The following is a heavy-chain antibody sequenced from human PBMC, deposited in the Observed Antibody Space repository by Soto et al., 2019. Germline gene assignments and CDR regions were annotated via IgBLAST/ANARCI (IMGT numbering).Heavy chain of an antibody. Sequence: EVQLLESGGGLVQPGGSLRLSCAASGFTFSSYAMSWVRQAPGKGLEWVSAISGSGGSTYYADSVKGRFTISRDNSKNTLYLQMSSLRAEDTAVYYCAKGRSSYDFWSGYFDYWGQGTLVTVSS. D-gene: IGHD3-3*01. V-gene: IGHV3-23*01. CDR3: AKGRSSYDFWSGYFDY. CDR2: ISGSGGST. J-gene: IGHJ4*02. CDR1: GFTFSSYA.